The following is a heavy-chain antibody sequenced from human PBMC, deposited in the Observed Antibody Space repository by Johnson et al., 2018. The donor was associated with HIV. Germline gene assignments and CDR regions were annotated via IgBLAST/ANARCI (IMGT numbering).Heavy chain of an antibody. CDR1: GFTFSSNA. V-gene: IGHV3-23*04. Sequence: MLLVESGGGVVQPGRSLRLSCAASGFTFSSNAMHWVRQSPGKGLEWVSAISGSGGSTYYADSVKGRFTISRDNSKNTLYLQMNSLKTEDTAVYYCTTDPIAAAGPDAFDIWGQGTVVTVSS. D-gene: IGHD6-13*01. CDR3: TTDPIAAAGPDAFDI. CDR2: ISGSGGST. J-gene: IGHJ3*02.